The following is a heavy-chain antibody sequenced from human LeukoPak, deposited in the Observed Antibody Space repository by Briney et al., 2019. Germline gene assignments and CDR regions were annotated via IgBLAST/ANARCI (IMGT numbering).Heavy chain of an antibody. V-gene: IGHV4-59*01. CDR1: GGSISTYY. CDR3: AKLGSPRAF. J-gene: IGHJ4*02. CDR2: TYYFGNS. Sequence: SETLSLTCSVSGGSISTYYWSWVRQPPGKGLEWIGYTYYFGNSDYNPSLKSRVTISVDTSKNQFSLDLRSVTAADTAVYYCAKLGSPRAFWGQGILVRVSS. D-gene: IGHD7-27*01.